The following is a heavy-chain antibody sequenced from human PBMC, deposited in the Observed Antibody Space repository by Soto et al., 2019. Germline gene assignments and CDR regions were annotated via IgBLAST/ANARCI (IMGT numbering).Heavy chain of an antibody. D-gene: IGHD4-17*01. J-gene: IGHJ4*02. Sequence: AETLCFTCTFCGGCIRISSYHWGWIRQPPGKGLEWVGNIYYSGSTHYNPSLKSRVTISVDTSKNQFSLKLSSVTAADAAVYYCARVYGDADFDYWGQGTMFTVSS. CDR1: GGCIRISSYH. V-gene: IGHV4-39*01. CDR2: IYYSGST. CDR3: ARVYGDADFDY.